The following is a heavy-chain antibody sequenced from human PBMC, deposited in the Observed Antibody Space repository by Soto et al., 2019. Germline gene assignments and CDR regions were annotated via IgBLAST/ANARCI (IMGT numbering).Heavy chain of an antibody. CDR1: GGSVSSGSFH. V-gene: IGHV4-61*01. D-gene: IGHD6-19*01. CDR3: ARIGGWYDIDF. CDR2: IFYNGTA. J-gene: IGHJ4*02. Sequence: SETLSLTCSVSGGSVSSGSFHWSWIRQPPGKGLQFIGSIFYNGTANYSPSPKNRVSISIDTSQSQFFLQLISVAAADTAVYYCARIGGWYDIDFWGQGSLVTVSS.